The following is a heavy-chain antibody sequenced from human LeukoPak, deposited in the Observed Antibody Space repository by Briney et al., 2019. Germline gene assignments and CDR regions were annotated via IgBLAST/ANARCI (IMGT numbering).Heavy chain of an antibody. J-gene: IGHJ4*02. V-gene: IGHV5-51*01. CDR2: IYPGDSET. D-gene: IGHD3-16*01. CDR1: GNSFTDYW. Sequence: GESLKISCKGSGNSFTDYWIGWVRQMPGKGLEWMGIIYPGDSETRYSPSFQGQVTISADKPINTAYVQWSSLKASDTAIYYCARGRPMTGEGFDYWGQGALVTVSS. CDR3: ARGRPMTGEGFDY.